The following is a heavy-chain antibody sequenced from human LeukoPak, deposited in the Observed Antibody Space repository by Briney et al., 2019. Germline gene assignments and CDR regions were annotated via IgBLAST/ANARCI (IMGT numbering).Heavy chain of an antibody. J-gene: IGHJ5*02. CDR3: ARDRGTIFGVVYNWFDP. D-gene: IGHD3-3*01. CDR1: GGSISSSNW. Sequence: SGTLSLTCAVSGGSISSSNWWSWVRQPPGKGLEWIGEIYHSGSTNYNPSLKSRVTISVDTSKNQSSLKLSSVTAADTSVYYCARDRGTIFGVVYNWFDPWGQGTLVTVSS. V-gene: IGHV4-4*02. CDR2: IYHSGST.